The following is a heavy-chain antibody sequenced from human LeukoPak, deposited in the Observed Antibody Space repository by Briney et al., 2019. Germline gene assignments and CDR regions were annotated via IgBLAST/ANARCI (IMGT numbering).Heavy chain of an antibody. CDR1: GSHFTSYW. V-gene: IGHV5-51*01. CDR3: ARAGVVPAAIESNWFDP. CDR2: IYPGDSDT. Sequence: GGPLQISCKGSGSHFTSYWIGGVRQLPGKGLEGMGIIYPGDSDTRYSPSFQGQVPISADKSISPAYLQWTSLKASDTAMYYCARAGVVPAAIESNWFDPWGQGTLATVSS. D-gene: IGHD2-2*01. J-gene: IGHJ5*02.